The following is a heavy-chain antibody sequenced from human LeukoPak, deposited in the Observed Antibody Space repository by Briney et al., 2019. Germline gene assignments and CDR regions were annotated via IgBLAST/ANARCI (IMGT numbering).Heavy chain of an antibody. V-gene: IGHV4-39*02. CDR2: ISYSGGT. Sequence: PSETLSLTCTVSGGSIISSNHYWGWTRQPPGKGLEWFGSISYSGGTAYNPSLRSRVTISVDTSKNQFSLKVNSVTAADTAVYYCAREVEYYDSSGYRPHVFDIWGQGTLVTVSS. D-gene: IGHD3-22*01. J-gene: IGHJ3*02. CDR1: GGSIISSNHY. CDR3: AREVEYYDSSGYRPHVFDI.